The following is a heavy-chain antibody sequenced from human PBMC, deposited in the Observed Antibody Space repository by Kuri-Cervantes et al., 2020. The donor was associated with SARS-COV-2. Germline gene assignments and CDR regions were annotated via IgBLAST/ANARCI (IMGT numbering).Heavy chain of an antibody. Sequence: GESLKISCAASGFTFSGHWIHWVRQAPGKGLVWVSRINPDGSYTNNADSVKGRFTLSRDNAKNTLYLQMNSLRAEDTAVYYCARDLGIAVAGAFDYWGQGTLVTVSS. CDR2: INPDGSYT. D-gene: IGHD6-19*01. V-gene: IGHV3-74*01. CDR1: GFTFSGHW. CDR3: ARDLGIAVAGAFDY. J-gene: IGHJ4*02.